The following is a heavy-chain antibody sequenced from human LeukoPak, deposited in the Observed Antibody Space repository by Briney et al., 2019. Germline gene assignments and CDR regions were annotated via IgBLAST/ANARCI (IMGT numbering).Heavy chain of an antibody. CDR1: GFTFSSYA. V-gene: IGHV3-23*01. J-gene: IGHJ5*02. Sequence: GGSLRLSCAASGFTFSSYAMNWVRQAPGKGLEWVSTITSGGDSTYYADSMKGRFTISRDNSENTLYLQMNSLRAEDTAVYYCAKEFALSSGSVPYVWFDPWGQGTLVTVSS. D-gene: IGHD3-22*01. CDR3: AKEFALSSGSVPYVWFDP. CDR2: ITSGGDST.